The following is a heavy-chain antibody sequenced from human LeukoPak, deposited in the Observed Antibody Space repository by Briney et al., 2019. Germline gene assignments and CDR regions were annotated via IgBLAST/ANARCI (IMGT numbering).Heavy chain of an antibody. Sequence: GGSLRLSCAASGFTFSSYSMNWVRQAPGKGLEWVSYISSSSSTIYYADSVKGRFTISRDNAKGSLYLQMNSLRAEDTAVYYCARDGKAVAVAFDIWGQGTMVTVSS. CDR1: GFTFSSYS. J-gene: IGHJ3*02. CDR2: ISSSSSTI. D-gene: IGHD6-19*01. CDR3: ARDGKAVAVAFDI. V-gene: IGHV3-48*04.